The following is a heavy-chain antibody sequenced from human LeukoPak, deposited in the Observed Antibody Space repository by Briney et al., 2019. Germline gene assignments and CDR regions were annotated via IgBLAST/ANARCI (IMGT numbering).Heavy chain of an antibody. D-gene: IGHD4-17*01. CDR2: INHSGST. CDR1: GGSFSGYY. CDR3: ARAPHYGDYAYLDY. J-gene: IGHJ4*02. V-gene: IGHV4-34*01. Sequence: SETLSLTCAVYGGSFSGYYWSWIRQPPGKGLEWIGEINHSGSTNYNPSLKSRVTISVDKSKNQFSLKLSSVTAADTAVYYCARAPHYGDYAYLDYWGQGTLVTVSS.